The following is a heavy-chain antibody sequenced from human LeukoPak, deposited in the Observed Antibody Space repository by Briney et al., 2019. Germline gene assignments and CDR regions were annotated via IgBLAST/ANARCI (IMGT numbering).Heavy chain of an antibody. CDR3: ATDPRRLEY. CDR1: GFSFSDRY. Sequence: GGSLRLSCAASGFSFSDRYMTWMRQAPGKGLEWVSYISQSGSFTNYGDSVKGRFTISRDNAKNSVYLQMNSPRVEDTAVYYCATDPRRLEYWGPGTLVTVSS. CDR2: ISQSGSFT. V-gene: IGHV3-11*05. J-gene: IGHJ4*02.